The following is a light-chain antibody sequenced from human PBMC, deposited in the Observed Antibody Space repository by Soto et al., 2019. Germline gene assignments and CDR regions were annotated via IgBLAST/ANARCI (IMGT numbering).Light chain of an antibody. CDR1: QSVSSN. V-gene: IGKV3-15*01. Sequence: EIVMTQSPATLSVSPGERATLSCRASQSVSSNLAWYQQKPGQAPRLLIYGASTRATGIPAKFSGGGSGTEFTLTISSLQSEDFGIYYCQQYKNGWTFGQGTKV. J-gene: IGKJ1*01. CDR2: GAS. CDR3: QQYKNGWT.